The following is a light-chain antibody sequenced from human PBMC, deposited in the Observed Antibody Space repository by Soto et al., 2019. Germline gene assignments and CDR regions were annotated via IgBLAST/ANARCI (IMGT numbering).Light chain of an antibody. J-gene: IGKJ5*01. CDR1: QAIRGA. CDR3: QQFLSYPIT. Sequence: AIQVTQSPSSLSASVGDRVTITCRASQAIRGALAWYQQKPGKPPKLLIYDVSSLESGVPSRFSGSGSGTGFTLTISSLQPEDFGTYYCQQFLSYPITFGHGTRLEIK. CDR2: DVS. V-gene: IGKV1-13*02.